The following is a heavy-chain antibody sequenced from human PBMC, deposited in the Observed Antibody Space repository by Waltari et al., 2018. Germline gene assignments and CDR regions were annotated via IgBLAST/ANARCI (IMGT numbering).Heavy chain of an antibody. CDR2: IKHDGTDK. D-gene: IGHD6-13*01. Sequence: EVRLGETGGGWVQRGGARRLYGAVSGFTLSSTATTWVRQAPGKGPAWVANIKHDGTDKYYVDSVKGRFSISSDNGKNLLYLHTNSLRAADTAVYYCARDEMHRTTWYHFWGQGTQVTVSS. CDR1: GFTLSSTA. J-gene: IGHJ4*02. V-gene: IGHV3-7*04. CDR3: ARDEMHRTTWYHF.